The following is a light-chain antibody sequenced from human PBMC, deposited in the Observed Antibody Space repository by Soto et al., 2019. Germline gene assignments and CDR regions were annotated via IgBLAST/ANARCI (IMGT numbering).Light chain of an antibody. Sequence: QSVLTQPPSVSGSPGQSIAISCTGTSSDVGSYYFVSWYQQYPGKAPKLMIHDVNNRPAGTSDRFAGSKSGNTAPLTISGLQGEDEADYYCSSFTTSTADVFGTGTKVTVL. CDR3: SSFTTSTADV. V-gene: IGLV2-14*03. CDR2: DVN. J-gene: IGLJ1*01. CDR1: SSDVGSYYF.